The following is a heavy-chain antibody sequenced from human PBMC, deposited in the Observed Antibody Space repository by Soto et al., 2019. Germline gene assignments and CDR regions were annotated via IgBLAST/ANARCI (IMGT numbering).Heavy chain of an antibody. Sequence: GGSLRLSCAASGFTFSSYWMSWVRQAPGKGLEWVANIKQDGSEKYYVDSVKGRFTISRDNAKNSLYLQMNSLRAEDTAVYYCARAPYDSSGYYSDSWGQGTLVTVSS. V-gene: IGHV3-7*03. CDR3: ARAPYDSSGYYSDS. D-gene: IGHD3-22*01. CDR2: IKQDGSEK. CDR1: GFTFSSYW. J-gene: IGHJ4*02.